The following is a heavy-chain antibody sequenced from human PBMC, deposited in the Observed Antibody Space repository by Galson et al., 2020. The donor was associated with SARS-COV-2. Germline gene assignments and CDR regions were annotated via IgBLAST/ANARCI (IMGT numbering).Heavy chain of an antibody. CDR2: FDPEDGET. CDR3: ATGPVLVGANNSVVYYYYGMDV. Sequence: ASVKVSCKVSGYTLTELSMHWVLQAPGKGLEWMGGFDPEDGETIYAQKFQGRVTMTEDTSTDTAYMELSSLRSEDTAVYYCATGPVLVGANNSVVYYYYGMDVWGQGTTVTVSS. CDR1: GYTLTELS. V-gene: IGHV1-24*01. J-gene: IGHJ6*02. D-gene: IGHD1-26*01.